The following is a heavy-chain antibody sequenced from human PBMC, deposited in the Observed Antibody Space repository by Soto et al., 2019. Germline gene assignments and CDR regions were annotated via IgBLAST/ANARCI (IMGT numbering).Heavy chain of an antibody. D-gene: IGHD1-26*01. CDR1: GFTFSSYS. CDR3: ARERVWEIRYYYYGMDV. CDR2: ISSSSSYI. J-gene: IGHJ6*02. Sequence: PGGSLRLSCAASGFTFSSYSMNWVRQAPGKGLEWVSSISSSSSYIYYADSVKGRFTISRDNAKNSLYLQMNSLRAEDTAVYYCARERVWEIRYYYYGMDVWGQGTTVTVSS. V-gene: IGHV3-21*01.